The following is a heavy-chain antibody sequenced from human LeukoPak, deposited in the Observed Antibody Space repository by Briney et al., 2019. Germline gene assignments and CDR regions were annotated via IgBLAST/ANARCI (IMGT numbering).Heavy chain of an antibody. Sequence: PGGSLRLSCAASGFTFSSYSMNWVRQAPGKGLEWVSAISGSGGSTYYADSVKGRFTISRDHSKNTLYLQMNSLRAEDTAVFYCAKGLDVDTAMADNWFDPWGQGTLVTVSS. CDR1: GFTFSSYS. V-gene: IGHV3-23*01. CDR3: AKGLDVDTAMADNWFDP. D-gene: IGHD5-18*01. CDR2: ISGSGGST. J-gene: IGHJ5*02.